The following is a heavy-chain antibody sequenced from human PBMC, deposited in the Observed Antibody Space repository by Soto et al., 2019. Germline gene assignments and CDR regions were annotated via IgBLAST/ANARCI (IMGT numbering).Heavy chain of an antibody. J-gene: IGHJ4*02. Sequence: GGSLRLSCAASGFTFDDYAMHWVRQAPGKGLEWVSGISWNSGSIGYADSVKGRFTISRDNAKNSLYLQMNSLRAEDTAVYYCARERGSGWTFDYWGQGTLVTSPQ. CDR3: ARERGSGWTFDY. V-gene: IGHV3-9*01. CDR1: GFTFDDYA. CDR2: ISWNSGSI. D-gene: IGHD6-19*01.